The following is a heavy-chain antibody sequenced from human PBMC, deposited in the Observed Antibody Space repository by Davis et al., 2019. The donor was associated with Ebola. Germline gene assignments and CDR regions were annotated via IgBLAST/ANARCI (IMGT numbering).Heavy chain of an antibody. J-gene: IGHJ5*02. CDR3: ARLHYETNWFDP. CDR1: GGSFSGYY. D-gene: IGHD4-17*01. V-gene: IGHV4-39*01. Sequence: SETLSLTCAVYGGSFSGYYWGWIRQPPGKGLEWIGSIYYSGSTYYNPSLKSRVTISVDPSNNQFSLKLSSVTAADTAVYYCARLHYETNWFDPWGQGTLVTVSS. CDR2: IYYSGST.